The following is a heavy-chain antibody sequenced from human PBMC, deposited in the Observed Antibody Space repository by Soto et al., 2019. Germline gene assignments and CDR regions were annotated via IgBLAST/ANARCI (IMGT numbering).Heavy chain of an antibody. CDR1: GGSISSYY. CDR2: MYYSGST. CDR3: ARGTFGVVKD. D-gene: IGHD3-3*01. Sequence: QVQLQESGPGLVKPSETLSLTCTVSGGSISSYYWSWIRQSPGKGLEWIGYMYYSGSTNYNASLTSRVTISIDTFRNQFSLKLSSVTGADTAVYYCARGTFGVVKDWGQGTLVTVSS. V-gene: IGHV4-59*01. J-gene: IGHJ4*02.